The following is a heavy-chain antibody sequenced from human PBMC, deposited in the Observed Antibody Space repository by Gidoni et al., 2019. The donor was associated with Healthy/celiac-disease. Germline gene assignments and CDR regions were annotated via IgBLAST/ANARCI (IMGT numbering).Heavy chain of an antibody. CDR3: ARSRIVVVPAEEYYFDY. Sequence: QVQLVQSGAEVKKPGASVKVSCKASGYTFTSYYMHWVRQAPGQGLEWMGIINPSGGSTSYAQKFQGRVTMTRDTSTSTVYMELSSLRSEDTAVYYCARSRIVVVPAEEYYFDYWGQGTLVTVSS. CDR1: GYTFTSYY. J-gene: IGHJ4*02. CDR2: INPSGGST. V-gene: IGHV1-46*01. D-gene: IGHD2-2*01.